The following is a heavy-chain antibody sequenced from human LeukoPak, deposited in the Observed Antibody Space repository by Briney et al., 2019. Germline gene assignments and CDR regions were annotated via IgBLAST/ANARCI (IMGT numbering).Heavy chain of an antibody. CDR2: ISSSSSYI. Sequence: GGSLRLSCAASGLSFSSYGMHWVRQAPGKGLEWVSSISSSSSYIYYADSVKGRFTISRDNAKNSLYLQMNSLRAEDTAVYYCARDLVVITDFDYWGQGTLVTVSS. V-gene: IGHV3-21*01. CDR1: GLSFSSYG. CDR3: ARDLVVITDFDY. D-gene: IGHD3-22*01. J-gene: IGHJ4*02.